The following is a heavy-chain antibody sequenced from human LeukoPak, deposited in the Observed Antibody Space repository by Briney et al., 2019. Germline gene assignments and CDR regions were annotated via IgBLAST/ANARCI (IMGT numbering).Heavy chain of an antibody. J-gene: IGHJ2*01. CDR1: GFTFSNYA. CDR2: ISASGGGT. D-gene: IGHD1-26*01. CDR3: AKKSPQETPVGPYWYLAL. Sequence: PGGSLRLSCTASGFTFSNYAVSWVRQPPGMGLEWVSAISASGGGTYYADSLKGRFTISRDNSKDTLYLQMNSLRAGDTAVYYCAKKSPQETPVGPYWYLALWGRGTLVTVSS. V-gene: IGHV3-23*01.